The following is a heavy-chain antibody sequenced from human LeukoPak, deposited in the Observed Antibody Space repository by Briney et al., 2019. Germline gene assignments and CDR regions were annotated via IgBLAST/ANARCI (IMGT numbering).Heavy chain of an antibody. V-gene: IGHV3-64*01. Sequence: GGSLRLSCAASGFTFSTHAMHWVRQAPGKGLEYVSGISSNGGSTYYANSVKGRFTISRDNSKNTLYLQMGSLRAEDMAVYYCARGGYCSHTRCQVDYWGQGTLVTVSS. J-gene: IGHJ4*02. CDR2: ISSNGGST. CDR3: ARGGYCSHTRCQVDY. D-gene: IGHD2-2*01. CDR1: GFTFSTHA.